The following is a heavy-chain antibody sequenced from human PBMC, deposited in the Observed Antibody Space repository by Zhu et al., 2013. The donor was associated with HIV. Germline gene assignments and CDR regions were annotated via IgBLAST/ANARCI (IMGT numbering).Heavy chain of an antibody. V-gene: IGHV1-8*01. CDR1: GYTFTSYD. CDR3: ARAYCGGDCSKAAYYYYGMDV. CDR2: MNPNSGNT. Sequence: QVQLVQSGAEVKKPGASVKVSCKASGYTFTSYDINWVRQATGQGLEWMGWMNPNSGNTGYAQKFQGRVTMTRNTSISTAYMELSSLRSEDTAVYYCARAYCGGDCSKAAYYYYGMDVWGQGPRSPSP. D-gene: IGHD2-21*01. J-gene: IGHJ6*02.